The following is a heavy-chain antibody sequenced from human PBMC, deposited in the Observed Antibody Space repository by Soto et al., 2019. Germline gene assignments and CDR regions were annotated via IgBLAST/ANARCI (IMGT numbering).Heavy chain of an antibody. CDR2: IDGSGYT. V-gene: IGHV4-31*03. CDR1: GCSISTGGYY. J-gene: IGHJ4*02. CDR3: ARKQAGFFYVIDY. Sequence: SETLSLTCTVSGCSISTGGYYWSWIRQYPGKGLEWLGYIDGSGYTFYNPSLQSRLTLSMDTSKNQFSLKLSSATAADTAVYFCARKQAGFFYVIDYWGQGTLVTVSS. D-gene: IGHD3-3*01.